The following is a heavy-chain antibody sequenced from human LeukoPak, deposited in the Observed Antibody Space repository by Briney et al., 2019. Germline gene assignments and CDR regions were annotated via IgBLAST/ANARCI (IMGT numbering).Heavy chain of an antibody. J-gene: IGHJ6*03. Sequence: GGSLRLSCAASGFTFSSYAMSWVRQAPGKGLEWVSAISGSGGSTYYADSVKGRFTISRDNSKNTLYLQMNSLRAEDTAVYYCAKKPHYGDYWYYYYMDVWGRGTTVTVSS. V-gene: IGHV3-23*01. CDR1: GFTFSSYA. D-gene: IGHD4-17*01. CDR3: AKKPHYGDYWYYYYMDV. CDR2: ISGSGGST.